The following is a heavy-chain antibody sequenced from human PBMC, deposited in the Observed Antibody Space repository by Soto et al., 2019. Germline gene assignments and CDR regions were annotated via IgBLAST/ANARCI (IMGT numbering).Heavy chain of an antibody. V-gene: IGHV1-69*06. Sequence: SVKVSCKASGGTFSSYAISWVRQAPGQGLEWMGGIIPILGAANYAQKFQGRVTITADKSTSTAYMELSGLRSEDTAVYYCARDRSGSDWFDPWGQGTLVTVSS. CDR2: IIPILGAA. J-gene: IGHJ5*02. CDR1: GGTFSSYA. D-gene: IGHD3-22*01. CDR3: ARDRSGSDWFDP.